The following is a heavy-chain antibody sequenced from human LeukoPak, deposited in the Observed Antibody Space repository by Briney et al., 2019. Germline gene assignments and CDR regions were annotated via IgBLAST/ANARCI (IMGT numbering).Heavy chain of an antibody. CDR3: AKDGGYSYGYFDY. D-gene: IGHD5-18*01. V-gene: IGHV3-9*01. J-gene: IGHJ4*02. CDR2: ISWNSGSI. Sequence: PGGSLRLSCAASGSTFDNYAMHWVRQAPGKGLEWVSGISWNSGSIGYADSVKGRFTISRDNAKNSLYLQMNSLRAEDTALYYCAKDGGYSYGYFDYWGQGTLVTVSS. CDR1: GSTFDNYA.